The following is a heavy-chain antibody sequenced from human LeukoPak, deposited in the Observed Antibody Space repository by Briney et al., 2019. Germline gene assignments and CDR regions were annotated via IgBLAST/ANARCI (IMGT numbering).Heavy chain of an antibody. Sequence: PSETLSLTCAVYGGSFSGYYWSWIRQPPGKGLEWIGEINHSGSTNYNPSLKSRVTISVDTSKNQFSLKLSSVTAADTAVYYCARQGFQYYDSSGYYSLWGQGTLVTVSS. CDR1: GGSFSGYY. CDR2: INHSGST. CDR3: ARQGFQYYDSSGYYSL. D-gene: IGHD3-22*01. V-gene: IGHV4-34*01. J-gene: IGHJ4*02.